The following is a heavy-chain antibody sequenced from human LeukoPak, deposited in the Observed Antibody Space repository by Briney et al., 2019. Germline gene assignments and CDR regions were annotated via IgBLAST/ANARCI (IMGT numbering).Heavy chain of an antibody. CDR1: GGTFSSYA. CDR3: ARGLRTRWLQPGDY. V-gene: IGHV1-8*03. J-gene: IGHJ4*02. D-gene: IGHD5-24*01. CDR2: MNPNSGNT. Sequence: ASVKVSCKASGGTFSSYAINWVRQATGQGLEWMGWMNPNSGNTGYAQKFRGRVTITRNTSISTAYMELSSLRSEDTAVYYCARGLRTRWLQPGDYWGQGTLVTVSS.